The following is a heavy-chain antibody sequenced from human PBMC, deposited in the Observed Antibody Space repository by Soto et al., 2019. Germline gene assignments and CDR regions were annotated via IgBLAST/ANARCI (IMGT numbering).Heavy chain of an antibody. CDR1: GFSVSNKF. Sequence: GGSLRLSCAASGFSVSNKFISWVRQAPGKGLEWISVIYSGGTTYYADSVKGRFTISRDNSKDTVFLQMNNLRHEDTAVYYCATNMAPFGYEYWGPGTLVTVSS. V-gene: IGHV3-53*05. CDR3: ATNMAPFGYEY. CDR2: IYSGGTT. D-gene: IGHD3-22*01. J-gene: IGHJ4*02.